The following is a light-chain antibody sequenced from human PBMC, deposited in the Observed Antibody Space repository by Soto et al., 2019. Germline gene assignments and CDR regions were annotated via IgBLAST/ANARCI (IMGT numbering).Light chain of an antibody. CDR2: AAS. CDR3: QNLNGYPRT. Sequence: DILFSQTPSLLSPSVTFRFCITYRSSQGIARYLAWYQQRPVKAPNLLIYAASTLQSAVHSRFSGSGSATEFSLTISSRQPEDFTTTHCQNLNGYPRTFGQGTKVDSK. V-gene: IGKV1-9*01. J-gene: IGKJ1*01. CDR1: QGIARY.